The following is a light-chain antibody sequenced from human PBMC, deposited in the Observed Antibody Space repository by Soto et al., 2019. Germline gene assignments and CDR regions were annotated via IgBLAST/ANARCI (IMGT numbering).Light chain of an antibody. CDR1: QGIRKD. CDR2: EAS. CDR3: LQDYNYPRT. V-gene: IGKV1-6*01. J-gene: IGKJ1*01. Sequence: IQMTQSPSTLSASVGDRVTITCRASQGIRKDLGWYQQKPGKAPKLLIYEASRLQIGVPSRFSGSGSGTDFTLTISSLQPEDFATYYCLQDYNYPRTFGQGTKVDIK.